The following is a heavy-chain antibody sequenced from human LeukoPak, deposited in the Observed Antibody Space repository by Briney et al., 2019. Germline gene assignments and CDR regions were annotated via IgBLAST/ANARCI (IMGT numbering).Heavy chain of an antibody. D-gene: IGHD6-13*01. CDR1: GFTFSDYY. CDR2: ISSSGSTI. CDR3: ARRGYSSSWYVDY. J-gene: IGHJ4*02. V-gene: IGHV3-11*04. Sequence: GGSLGLSCAASGFTFSDYYMSWIRQAPGKGLEWVSYISSSGSTIYYADSVKGRFTISRDNAKNSLYLQMNSLRAEDTAVYYCARRGYSSSWYVDYWGQGTLVTVSS.